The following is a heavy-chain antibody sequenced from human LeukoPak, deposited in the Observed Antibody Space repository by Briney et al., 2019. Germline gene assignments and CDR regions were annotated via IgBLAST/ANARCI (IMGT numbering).Heavy chain of an antibody. V-gene: IGHV4-34*01. CDR1: GGSFSNYY. Sequence: SETLSLTCAVYGGSFSNYYWSWTRQPPGKGLEWIGEMTHSGSTNYNPSLKSRVTISVDTSKNQFSLKLSSVTAADTAVYYCARTRYYYNSRSYGAPYYFDYWGQGTLVTVSS. CDR2: MTHSGST. D-gene: IGHD3-10*01. CDR3: ARTRYYYNSRSYGAPYYFDY. J-gene: IGHJ4*02.